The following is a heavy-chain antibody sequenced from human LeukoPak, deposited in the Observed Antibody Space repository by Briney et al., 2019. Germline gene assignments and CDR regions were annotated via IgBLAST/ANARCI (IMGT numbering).Heavy chain of an antibody. V-gene: IGHV3-21*01. D-gene: IGHD2-15*01. CDR3: ARTGSGGAHDSFDI. J-gene: IGHJ3*02. Sequence: GGSLRLSCAVSGFTFKLYWMHWVRQAPGKGLEWVSSISSSSSYIYYADSVKGRFTIPRDNAKNSLYLQMNSLRAEGTAVYYCARTGSGGAHDSFDIWGQGTMVTVSS. CDR1: GFTFKLYW. CDR2: ISSSSSYI.